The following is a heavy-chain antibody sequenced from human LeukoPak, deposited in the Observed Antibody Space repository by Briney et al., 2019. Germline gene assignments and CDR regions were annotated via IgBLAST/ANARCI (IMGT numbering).Heavy chain of an antibody. V-gene: IGHV3-43*02. CDR2: ISGDGGST. CDR1: GFTFDDYA. CDR3: AKARGSSVYEQFDY. J-gene: IGHJ4*02. Sequence: GGSLRLSCAASGFTFDDYAMHWVRQAPGKGLEWVSLISGDGGSTYYADSVEGRFTISRDNSKNTLYLQMNSLRADDTAVYYCAKARGSSVYEQFDYWGQGTQVTVSS. D-gene: IGHD5/OR15-5a*01.